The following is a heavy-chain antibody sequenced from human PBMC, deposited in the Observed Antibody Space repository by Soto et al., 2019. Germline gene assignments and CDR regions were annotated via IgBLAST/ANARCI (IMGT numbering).Heavy chain of an antibody. D-gene: IGHD4-17*01. V-gene: IGHV4-59*01. CDR2: IYYSGST. CDR3: ARYGDSASYFYYFGMDV. Sequence: QVQLQESGPGLVKPSETLSLTCTVSGGSITSYYWSWIRQPPGRGLEWIGYIYYSGSTNYNPSLKSRVPLSIDTSKNQFSLNLRSVTAADTAVYYCARYGDSASYFYYFGMDVWGQGATVTVSS. CDR1: GGSITSYY. J-gene: IGHJ6*02.